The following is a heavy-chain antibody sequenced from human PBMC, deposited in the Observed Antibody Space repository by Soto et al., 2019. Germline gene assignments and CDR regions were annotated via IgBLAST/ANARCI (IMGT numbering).Heavy chain of an antibody. CDR3: ARGIFDLGDYDFWSGYYFDY. J-gene: IGHJ4*02. D-gene: IGHD3-3*01. V-gene: IGHV4-59*01. CDR2: IYYSGST. CDR1: GGSISSYY. Sequence: PSETLSLTCTVSGGSISSYYWSWIRQPPGKGLEWIGYIYYSGSTNYNPSLKSRVTISVDTSKNQFSLKLSSVTAADTAVYYCARGIFDLGDYDFWSGYYFDYWGQGTLVTVSS.